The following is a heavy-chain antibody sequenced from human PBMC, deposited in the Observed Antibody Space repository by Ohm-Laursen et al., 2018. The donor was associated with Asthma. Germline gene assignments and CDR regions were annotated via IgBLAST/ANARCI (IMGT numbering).Heavy chain of an antibody. V-gene: IGHV4-30-4*08. Sequence: SQTLSLTCTVSGGSISSGGYYWSWIRQHPGKGLEWIGYIYYSGSTYYNPSLKSRVTISVDTSKNQFSLKLSSVTAADTAVYYCAALPYCSSTSCPSYYYGMDVWGQGTTVTVSS. CDR1: GGSISSGGYY. D-gene: IGHD2-2*01. CDR2: IYYSGST. J-gene: IGHJ6*02. CDR3: AALPYCSSTSCPSYYYGMDV.